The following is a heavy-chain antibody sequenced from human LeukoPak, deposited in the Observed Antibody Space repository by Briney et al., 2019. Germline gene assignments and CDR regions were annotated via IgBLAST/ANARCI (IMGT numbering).Heavy chain of an antibody. J-gene: IGHJ6*03. CDR3: AKRGSYFYYYYMDV. CDR1: GFTFSGSA. V-gene: IGHV3-21*01. D-gene: IGHD1-26*01. Sequence: PGGSLKLSCAASGFTFSGSAMNWVRQAPGKGLEWVSSISSSSSYIYYADSVKGRFTISRDNAKNSLYLQMNSLRAEDTAVYYCAKRGSYFYYYYMDVWGKGTTVTVSS. CDR2: ISSSSSYI.